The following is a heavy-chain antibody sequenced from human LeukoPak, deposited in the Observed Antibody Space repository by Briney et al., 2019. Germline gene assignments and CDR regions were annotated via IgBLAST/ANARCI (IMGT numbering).Heavy chain of an antibody. J-gene: IGHJ4*02. Sequence: GGSLRLSCAASGFTFSDYYMSWVRQAPGKGLEWVSAISGSGGSTYYADSVKGRFTISRDNSKNTLYLQMNSLRAEDTAVYYCAKDGTYYDFWSGYFYWGQGTLVTVSS. V-gene: IGHV3-23*01. CDR2: ISGSGGST. CDR1: GFTFSDYY. CDR3: AKDGTYYDFWSGYFY. D-gene: IGHD3-3*01.